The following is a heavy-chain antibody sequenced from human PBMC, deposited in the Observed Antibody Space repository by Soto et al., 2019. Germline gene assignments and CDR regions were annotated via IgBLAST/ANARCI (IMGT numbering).Heavy chain of an antibody. V-gene: IGHV3-30*18. CDR1: GFTFSSYG. CDR3: AKPFQTLQYYDILTGYLGYFDY. D-gene: IGHD3-9*01. J-gene: IGHJ4*02. CDR2: ISYDGSNK. Sequence: GGSLRLSCAASGFTFSSYGMHWVRQAPGKGLEWVAVISYDGSNKYYADSVKGRFTISRDNSKNTLYLQMNSLRAEDTAVYYCAKPFQTLQYYDILTGYLGYFDYWGQGTLVTVSS.